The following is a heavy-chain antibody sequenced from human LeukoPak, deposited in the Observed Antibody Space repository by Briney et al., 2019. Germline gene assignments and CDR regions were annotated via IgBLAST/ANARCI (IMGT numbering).Heavy chain of an antibody. D-gene: IGHD3-22*01. CDR1: GYTFTNYD. J-gene: IGHJ4*02. CDR2: MKPNSGNT. Sequence: ASVKVSCKASGYTFTNYDINWVRQATGQGLEWMGYMKPNSGNTGYAQKFQGRVTMTRDTSISTAYMELSSLTSEDTAVYYCARSNYYDSMYFDYWGQGTLVTVSS. V-gene: IGHV1-8*01. CDR3: ARSNYYDSMYFDY.